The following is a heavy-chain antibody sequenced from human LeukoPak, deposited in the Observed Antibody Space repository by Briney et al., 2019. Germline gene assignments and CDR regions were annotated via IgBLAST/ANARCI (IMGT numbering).Heavy chain of an antibody. D-gene: IGHD3-16*01. Sequence: GGSLRLSCAASGSTFSSYSMNWVRQAPGKGLEWVSSISSSSSYIYYADSVKGRFTISRDNSKNTLYLQMNSLRAEDTAVYYCAKDWASYSAFDFWGQGTMVIVS. CDR2: ISSSSSYI. V-gene: IGHV3-21*01. J-gene: IGHJ3*01. CDR1: GSTFSSYS. CDR3: AKDWASYSAFDF.